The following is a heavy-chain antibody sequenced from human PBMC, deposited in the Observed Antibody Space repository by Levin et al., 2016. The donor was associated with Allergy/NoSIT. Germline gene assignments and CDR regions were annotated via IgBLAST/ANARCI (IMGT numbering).Heavy chain of an antibody. J-gene: IGHJ3*02. CDR3: ARGSPGAAEGEDDAFDI. D-gene: IGHD6-13*01. Sequence: WVRQAPGQGLEWMGIINPSGGSTSYAQKFQGRVTMTRDTSTSTVYMELSSLRSEDTAVYYCARGSPGAAEGEDDAFDIWGQGTMVTVSS. CDR2: INPSGGST. V-gene: IGHV1-46*01.